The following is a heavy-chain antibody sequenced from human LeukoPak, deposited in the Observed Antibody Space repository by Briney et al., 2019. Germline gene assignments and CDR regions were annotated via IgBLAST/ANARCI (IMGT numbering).Heavy chain of an antibody. D-gene: IGHD2-2*01. J-gene: IGHJ4*02. V-gene: IGHV1-18*04. CDR2: ISAYNGNT. Sequence: ASVKVSCKASGYTFTSYYMHWVRQAPGQGLEWMGWISAYNGNTNYAQKLQGRVTMTTDTSTSTAYMELRSLRSDDTAVYYCARDYEDIVVVPAAVPFEDWGQGTLVTVSS. CDR3: ARDYEDIVVVPAAVPFED. CDR1: GYTFTSYY.